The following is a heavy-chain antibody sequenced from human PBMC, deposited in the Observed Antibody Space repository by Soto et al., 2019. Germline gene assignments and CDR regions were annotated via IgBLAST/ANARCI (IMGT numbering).Heavy chain of an antibody. CDR2: IYYDGSNK. D-gene: IGHD5-12*01. V-gene: IGHV3-33*01. CDR3: ARVRVEMATDNWLDP. J-gene: IGHJ5*02. Sequence: GGSLRLSCAASGFSFSTYGMHWVRQAPGKGLEWVALIYYDGSNKYYADSVKGRFTISRDNSRNTLYLQMNSLRAEDTAVYHFARVRVEMATDNWLDPWGQGTLVTVSS. CDR1: GFSFSTYG.